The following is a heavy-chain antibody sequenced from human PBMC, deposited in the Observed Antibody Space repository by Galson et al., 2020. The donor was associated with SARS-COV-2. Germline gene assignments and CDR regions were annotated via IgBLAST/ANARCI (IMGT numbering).Heavy chain of an antibody. J-gene: IGHJ6*02. CDR1: GLTVSSNY. D-gene: IGHD1-26*01. V-gene: IGHV3-53*01. CDR2: IYSGAST. CDR3: ARGSRIVGADRYYYYGMDV. Sequence: GESLKISCAASGLTVSSNYMTWVRQAPGQGLEWVSVIYSGASTYYADTVKGRFTISRDNSKNTLYLQMNSLRAEDTAVYYCARGSRIVGADRYYYYGMDVWGQGTTVTVSS.